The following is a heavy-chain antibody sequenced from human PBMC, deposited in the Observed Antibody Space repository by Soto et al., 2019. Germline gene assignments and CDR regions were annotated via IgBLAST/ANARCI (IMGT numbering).Heavy chain of an antibody. CDR1: PDSTTTHN. CDR3: VRQGIGKQHSLVEV. CDR2: IYNIATT. V-gene: IGHV4-59*08. J-gene: IGHJ6*02. D-gene: IGHD1-1*01. Sequence: QVQLQESGPGLVKPSETLSLTCAVSPDSTTTHNWSWIRQPPGKGMEWIGYIYNIATTSYNPSLNSRVTISMAPTRQVSLRLSSVTVADPDVYYCVRQGIGKQHSLVEVWGQGTTVTVSS.